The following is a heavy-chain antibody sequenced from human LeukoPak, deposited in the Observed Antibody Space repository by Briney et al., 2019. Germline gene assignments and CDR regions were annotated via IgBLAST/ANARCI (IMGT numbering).Heavy chain of an antibody. Sequence: SETLSLTCTVSGGSISSYYWSWIRQPPGKGLEWIGSIYYSGSTYYNPSLKSRVTISVDTSKNQFSLKLSSVTAADTAVYYCASLILTGTSGAFDIWGQGTMVTVSS. CDR1: GGSISSYY. D-gene: IGHD3-9*01. CDR2: IYYSGST. J-gene: IGHJ3*02. V-gene: IGHV4-39*07. CDR3: ASLILTGTSGAFDI.